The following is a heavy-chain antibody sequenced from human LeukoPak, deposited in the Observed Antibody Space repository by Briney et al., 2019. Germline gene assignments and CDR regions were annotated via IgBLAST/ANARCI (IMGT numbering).Heavy chain of an antibody. CDR1: GGSISSRSYF. CDR2: IFYSGST. V-gene: IGHV4-39*07. CDR3: ARAGWGRWLQKNTRGFKDYMDV. J-gene: IGHJ6*03. D-gene: IGHD5-24*01. Sequence: SETLSLTCIVSGGSISSRSYFWGWIRQPPGKGLEWIGSIFYSGSTFYNPSLKSRVTISVDTSKNQFSLKLSSVTAADTAVYYCARAGWGRWLQKNTRGFKDYMDVWGKGTTVTVSS.